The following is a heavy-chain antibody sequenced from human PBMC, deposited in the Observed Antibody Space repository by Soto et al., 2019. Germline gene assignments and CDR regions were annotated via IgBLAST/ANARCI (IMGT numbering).Heavy chain of an antibody. D-gene: IGHD5-12*01. CDR3: ARDPHGYSFYYMDL. CDR1: GYIFSTSA. J-gene: IGHJ6*03. Sequence: QVQLVQSGAEVKKPGASVKVSCKASGYIFSTSAMHWVRQAPGQRPEWLGWINVGNGYTKYSQKFQARVIITRDTSANTTYMELSSLRSEDTAVYYCARDPHGYSFYYMDLWGKGTTVTVSS. CDR2: INVGNGYT. V-gene: IGHV1-3*01.